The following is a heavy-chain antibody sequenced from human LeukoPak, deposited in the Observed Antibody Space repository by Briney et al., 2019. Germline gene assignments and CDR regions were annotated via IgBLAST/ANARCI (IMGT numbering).Heavy chain of an antibody. CDR2: IYFSGST. CDR3: ARERGSGGFDY. CDR1: GGSITSHD. V-gene: IGHV4-59*11. D-gene: IGHD2-15*01. J-gene: IGHJ4*02. Sequence: PSETLSLTCAVSGGSITSHDWSWIRQLPGKGLEWIGYIYFSGSTDHNPSLKGRVTISVDASKNQFYLKLPSVAAAEPAVYYCARERGSGGFDYWGQGTLVTVSS.